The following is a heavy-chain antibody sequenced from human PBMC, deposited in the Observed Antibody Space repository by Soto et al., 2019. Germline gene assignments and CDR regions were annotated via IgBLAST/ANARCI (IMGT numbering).Heavy chain of an antibody. CDR2: IYHTGNA. J-gene: IGHJ5*02. CDR1: GDSISNSRFY. D-gene: IGHD3-22*01. V-gene: IGHV4-39*01. CDR3: ARDYFDSSDYTTNWFDP. Sequence: QLQLKESGPVLVNSSETLSLTCSVSGDSISNSRFYWAWIRQPPGEGLEWIGSIYHTGNAYYNPSLKSRVTIFVDTSKNQFSLKLTSVTAADTALYYCARDYFDSSDYTTNWFDPWGQGALVTVSS.